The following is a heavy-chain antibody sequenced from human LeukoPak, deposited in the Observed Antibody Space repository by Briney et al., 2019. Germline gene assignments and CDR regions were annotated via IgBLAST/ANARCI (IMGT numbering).Heavy chain of an antibody. D-gene: IGHD5-18*01. Sequence: KPSETLSLTCTVSGGSISSGDYYWSWIRQPPGKGLEWIGYIYYSGSTYYNPSLKSRVTISVDTSKNQFSLKLSSVTAADTAVYYCARVTRQAAMSIDYWGQGTLVTVSS. CDR2: IYYSGST. V-gene: IGHV4-30-4*08. CDR3: ARVTRQAAMSIDY. J-gene: IGHJ4*02. CDR1: GGSISSGDYY.